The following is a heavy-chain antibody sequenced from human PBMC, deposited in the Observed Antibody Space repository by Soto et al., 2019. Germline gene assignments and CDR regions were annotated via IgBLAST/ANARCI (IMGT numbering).Heavy chain of an antibody. Sequence: GGSLRLSCAASGFTFSSYAMSWVRQAPGKGLEWVSAISGSGGSTYYADSVKGRFTISRDNSKNTLYLQMNSLRAEDTAVYYCAKAYYYDSSGYYPPDYYYGMDVWGQGTTVTVS. D-gene: IGHD3-22*01. CDR2: ISGSGGST. CDR1: GFTFSSYA. J-gene: IGHJ6*02. CDR3: AKAYYYDSSGYYPPDYYYGMDV. V-gene: IGHV3-23*01.